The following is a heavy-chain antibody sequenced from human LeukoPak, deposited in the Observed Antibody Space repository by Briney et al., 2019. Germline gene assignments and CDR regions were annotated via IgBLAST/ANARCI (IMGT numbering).Heavy chain of an antibody. D-gene: IGHD2-2*01. CDR3: AAQVPAAISSYFDY. Sequence: PGGSLRLSCAASGFTFSSYGMHWVRQAPGKGLGWVAFIRYDGSNKYYADSVKGRFTISRDNSKNTLYLQMNSLRAEDTAVYYCAAQVPAAISSYFDYWGQGTLVTVSS. CDR2: IRYDGSNK. CDR1: GFTFSSYG. V-gene: IGHV3-30*02. J-gene: IGHJ4*02.